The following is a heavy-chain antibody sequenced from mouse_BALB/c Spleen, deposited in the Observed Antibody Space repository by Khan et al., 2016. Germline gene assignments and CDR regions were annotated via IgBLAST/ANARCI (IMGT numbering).Heavy chain of an antibody. CDR1: GYTFTNYG. CDR3: ARSGDNYDLDY. J-gene: IGHJ2*01. D-gene: IGHD1-3*01. Sequence: QIQLVQSGPELKKPGETVKISCKASGYTFTNYGMNWVKQAPGKGLKWMGWINTYTGEPTYTDDFKERFAFSLETSVSTAYLQIINLKKEDTATYFCARSGDNYDLDYWGQGTTLTVSS. CDR2: INTYTGEP. V-gene: IGHV9-3-1*01.